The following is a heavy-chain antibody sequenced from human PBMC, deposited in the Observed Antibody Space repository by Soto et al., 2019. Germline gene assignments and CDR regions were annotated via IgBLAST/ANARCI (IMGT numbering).Heavy chain of an antibody. J-gene: IGHJ4*02. CDR1: GGTFSNYP. V-gene: IGHV1-69*02. CDR3: ARGPLVVLNYFES. Sequence: QVQLVQSGTEVKKPGSSVKVSCKASGGTFSNYPINWVGQAPGQGLEWMGSIFPLTDIPDYAQNFQSRLTISADKSTSTAYMELSSLTSDDTAMYFCARGPLVVLNYFESWGQGTLVTVSS. CDR2: IFPLTDIP.